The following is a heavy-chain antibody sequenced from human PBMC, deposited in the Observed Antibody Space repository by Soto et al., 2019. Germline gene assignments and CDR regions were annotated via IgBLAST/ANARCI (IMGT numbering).Heavy chain of an antibody. D-gene: IGHD6-6*01. J-gene: IGHJ4*02. V-gene: IGHV4-4*02. CDR2: IYHSGST. CDR1: SGSISSSGW. Sequence: SETLSLTCSVSSGSISSSGWWSWVRQSPGKGLEWIGEIYHSGSTNYNPSLKSRVTISVDKSKNHFSLKLSSVSAADTAVYYCARDPREYSTGFYYFDYWGQGTLVTVSS. CDR3: ARDPREYSTGFYYFDY.